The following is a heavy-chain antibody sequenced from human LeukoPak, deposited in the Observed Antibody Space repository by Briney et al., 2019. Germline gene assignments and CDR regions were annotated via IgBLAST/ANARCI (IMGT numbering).Heavy chain of an antibody. Sequence: ASVKVSCKGSGYTFTGYYMHWVRQAPGQGLEWMGWINPISGTTSYAQKLQGRVTVTRDTSISTVYMELSRLESDDTAVYYCVRDLMTTPTWDFDYWGQGTLVTVAS. J-gene: IGHJ4*02. CDR3: VRDLMTTPTWDFDY. CDR2: INPISGTT. V-gene: IGHV1-2*02. D-gene: IGHD3-16*01. CDR1: GYTFTGYY.